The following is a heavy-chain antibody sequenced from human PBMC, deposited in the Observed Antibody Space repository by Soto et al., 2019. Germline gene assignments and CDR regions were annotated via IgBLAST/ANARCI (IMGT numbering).Heavy chain of an antibody. CDR1: RDTFTSYY. J-gene: IGHJ5*02. CDR3: ARVVSRWFDP. V-gene: IGHV1-46*01. CDR2: INPHGGST. Sequence: ASVKVSCKAPRDTFTSYYINWVRQAPGQGLEWMGVINPHGGSTAYAQKFKGRVTLTRDASASTVYMEVSSLTSEDTAVYYCARVVSRWFDPWGQGTLVTVSS.